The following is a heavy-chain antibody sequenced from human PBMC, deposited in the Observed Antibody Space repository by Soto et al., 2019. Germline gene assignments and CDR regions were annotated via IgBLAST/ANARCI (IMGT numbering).Heavy chain of an antibody. V-gene: IGHV1-69*02. J-gene: IGHJ4*02. Sequence: QVQLVQSGAEVKKPGSSVKLSCKASGGTFSSYTISWVRQAPGQGLEWMGRIIPSLGIANYAQKFQGRVTITADKATSTAYMELSSLKSEDTAVYYCASTQLVYTATKYYFDYWGQGTLVTVS. D-gene: IGHD5-18*01. CDR2: IIPSLGIA. CDR3: ASTQLVYTATKYYFDY. CDR1: GGTFSSYT.